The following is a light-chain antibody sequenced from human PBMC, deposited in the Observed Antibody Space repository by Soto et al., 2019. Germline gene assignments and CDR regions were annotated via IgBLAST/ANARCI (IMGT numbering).Light chain of an antibody. CDR3: LQDINYPWT. J-gene: IGKJ1*01. CDR1: QSVSSW. CDR2: HAS. Sequence: DIQMTQSPSTLSASVGDRVTITCRASQSVSSWLAWYQQKPGKAPKLLISHASNLQSGVPPRFSGSGSGTDFTLAISSLQPEDSATYYCLQDINYPWTFGQGTKVDIK. V-gene: IGKV1-5*01.